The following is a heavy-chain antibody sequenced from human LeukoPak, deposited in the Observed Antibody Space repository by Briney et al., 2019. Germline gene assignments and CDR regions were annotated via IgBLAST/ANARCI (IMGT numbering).Heavy chain of an antibody. D-gene: IGHD2-2*01. CDR2: ISGSGGST. J-gene: IGHJ4*02. CDR3: AKDPGYQVVYCFDY. Sequence: GGSLRLSCAASGFTFSSYSMSWVRQAPGKGLEWVPGISGSGGSTDYADPVKGRFTISRDNSKNTLYLQMNSLRVEDTAVYYCAKDPGYQVVYCFDYWGQGTLVTVSS. V-gene: IGHV3-23*01. CDR1: GFTFSSYS.